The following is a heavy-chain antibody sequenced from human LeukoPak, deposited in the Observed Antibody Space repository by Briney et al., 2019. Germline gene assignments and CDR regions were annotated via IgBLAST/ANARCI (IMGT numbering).Heavy chain of an antibody. CDR2: IYYSGST. D-gene: IGHD6-13*01. CDR3: ARYLSAAAGPLDFDY. J-gene: IGHJ4*02. Sequence: SENLSPTCTISGGSISSSSYYWGGIRQPPGKGVEWRGGIYYSGSTYYNPSLKSRVTISVDTSKTQFSLKLSSVTAADTSVYYCARYLSAAAGPLDFDYWGQGTLVTVAS. V-gene: IGHV4-39*01. CDR1: GGSISSSSYY.